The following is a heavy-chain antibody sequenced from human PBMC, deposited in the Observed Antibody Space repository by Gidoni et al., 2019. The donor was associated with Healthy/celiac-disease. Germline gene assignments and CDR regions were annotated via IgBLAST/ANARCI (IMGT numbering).Heavy chain of an antibody. D-gene: IGHD2-15*01. CDR2: IYYSGST. CDR1: GGSISSSSYY. J-gene: IGHJ6*02. CDR3: AREGIGGSYGMDV. Sequence: QLQLQESGPGLVKPSETLSLTCTVSGGSISSSSYYWGWIRQPPGKGLEWIGSIYYSGSTYYNPYLKSRVTISVDTSKNQFSLKLSSVTAADTAVYYCAREGIGGSYGMDVWGQGTTVTVSS. V-gene: IGHV4-39*02.